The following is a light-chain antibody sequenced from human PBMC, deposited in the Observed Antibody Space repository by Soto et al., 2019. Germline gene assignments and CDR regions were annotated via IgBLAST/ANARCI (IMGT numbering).Light chain of an antibody. V-gene: IGKV1-39*01. CDR2: AAS. J-gene: IGKJ1*01. Sequence: DIQMTQSPSSLSASIGDRVTITCRASQSISSYLNWYQQKPGKAPKLLIYAASSLQSGVPSRFSGSGSGTDFTLTISSLRPEDFATYYCQQSFNSPWTFGPGTKVEIK. CDR3: QQSFNSPWT. CDR1: QSISSY.